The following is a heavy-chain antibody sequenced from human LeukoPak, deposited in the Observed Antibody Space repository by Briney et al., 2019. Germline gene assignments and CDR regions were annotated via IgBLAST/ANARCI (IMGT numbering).Heavy chain of an antibody. J-gene: IGHJ4*02. D-gene: IGHD3-10*01. CDR1: GFSFNIYG. Sequence: GGSLRLSCAASGFSFNIYGMHWVRQAPGKGLEWVAVIWYDGSNKYYADSVKGRFTISRDNSKNTLYLQMNSLRAEDTAVYYCARDGLGVTTGHDYWGQGAPVTVSS. CDR2: IWYDGSNK. V-gene: IGHV3-33*01. CDR3: ARDGLGVTTGHDY.